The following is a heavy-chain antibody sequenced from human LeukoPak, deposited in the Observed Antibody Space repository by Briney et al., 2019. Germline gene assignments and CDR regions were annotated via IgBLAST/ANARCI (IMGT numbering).Heavy chain of an antibody. CDR3: ARAHITMIVVVQHYFDY. V-gene: IGHV3-30-3*01. J-gene: IGHJ4*02. D-gene: IGHD3-22*01. CDR1: GFTFSSYA. Sequence: GGSLRLSCAASGFTFSSYAMSWVRQAPGKGLEWVAVISYDGSNKYYADSVKGRFTISRDNSKNTLYLQMNSLRAEDTAVYYCARAHITMIVVVQHYFDYWGQGTLVTVSS. CDR2: ISYDGSNK.